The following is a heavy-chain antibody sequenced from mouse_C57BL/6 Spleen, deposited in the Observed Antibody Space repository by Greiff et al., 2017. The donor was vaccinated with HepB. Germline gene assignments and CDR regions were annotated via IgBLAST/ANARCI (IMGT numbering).Heavy chain of an antibody. CDR1: GYSITSGYY. J-gene: IGHJ3*01. V-gene: IGHV3-6*01. Sequence: EVKLVESGPGLVKPSQSLSLTCSVTGYSITSGYYWNWIRQFPGNKLEWMGYISYDGSNNYNPSLKNRISITRDTSKNQFFLKLNSVTTEDTATYYCARDGLRRGSWFAYWGQGTLVTVSA. CDR3: ARDGLRRGSWFAY. CDR2: ISYDGSN. D-gene: IGHD2-4*01.